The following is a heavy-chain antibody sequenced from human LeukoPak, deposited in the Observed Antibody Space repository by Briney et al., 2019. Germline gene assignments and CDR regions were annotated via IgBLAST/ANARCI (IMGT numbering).Heavy chain of an antibody. CDR1: GGSFSGYY. J-gene: IGHJ5*02. D-gene: IGHD2-2*02. V-gene: IGHV4-34*01. CDR2: INHSGST. CDR3: ARGREDIVVVPAAIAWFDP. Sequence: SETLSLTCAVYGGSFSGYYWSWIRQPPGKGLEWIGEINHSGSTNYNPSLKSRVTISVDTSKNQFSLKLSSVTAADTAVYYWARGREDIVVVPAAIAWFDPWGQGTLVTVSS.